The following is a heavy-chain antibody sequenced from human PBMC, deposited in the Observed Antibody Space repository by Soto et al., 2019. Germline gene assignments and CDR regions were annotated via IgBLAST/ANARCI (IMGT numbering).Heavy chain of an antibody. J-gene: IGHJ6*02. CDR3: ARGSPNYGSAPAYGMDV. CDR1: GGTFSSYA. V-gene: IGHV1-69*13. D-gene: IGHD3-10*01. CDR2: IIPIFGTA. Sequence: SVKVSCKASGGTFSSYAISWVRQAPGQGLEWMGGIIPIFGTANYAQKFQGRVTITADESTSTAYMELSSLRSEDTAVYYCARGSPNYGSAPAYGMDVWGQGTTVTVSS.